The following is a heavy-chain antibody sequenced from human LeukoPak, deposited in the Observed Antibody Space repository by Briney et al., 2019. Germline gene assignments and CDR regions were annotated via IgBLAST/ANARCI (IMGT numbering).Heavy chain of an antibody. V-gene: IGHV1-69*13. CDR3: ARTSPVPTRYYYYYMDV. D-gene: IGHD4-17*01. J-gene: IGHJ6*03. CDR2: IIPIFGTA. Sequence: ASVKVSCKASGGTFSSYAISWVRQAPGQGLEWMGGIIPIFGTANYAQKFQGRVTITADESTSTAYMELSSLRSEDTAVYYCARTSPVPTRYYYYYMDVWGKGTTVTISS. CDR1: GGTFSSYA.